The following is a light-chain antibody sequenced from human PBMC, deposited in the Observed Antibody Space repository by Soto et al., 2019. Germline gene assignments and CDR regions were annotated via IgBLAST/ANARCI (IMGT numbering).Light chain of an antibody. CDR3: QQYNNWPPYT. Sequence: EIVMTQSPATLSVSPGERATLSCRASQSVSSNLAWYQQKPGQAPRLLIYGASTRAAGIPARFSGSGSVTESTLTICSLQSQDFAVYYCQQYNNWPPYTFGQGTKLEIK. CDR1: QSVSSN. J-gene: IGKJ2*01. CDR2: GAS. V-gene: IGKV3-15*01.